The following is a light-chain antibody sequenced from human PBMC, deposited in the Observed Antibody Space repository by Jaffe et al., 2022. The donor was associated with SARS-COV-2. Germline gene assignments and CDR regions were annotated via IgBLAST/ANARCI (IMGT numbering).Light chain of an antibody. V-gene: IGLV8-61*01. Sequence: QTVVTQEPSFSVSPGGTLTLTCGLSSGSVSTTNYPSWYQQTPGQPPRTLIYSTSRRSFGVPDRFSGSILGNKAALTITGAQTDDESHYYCVLYDGGIWVFGGGTKLTVL. CDR3: VLYDGGIWV. J-gene: IGLJ3*02. CDR2: STS. CDR1: SGSVSTTNY.